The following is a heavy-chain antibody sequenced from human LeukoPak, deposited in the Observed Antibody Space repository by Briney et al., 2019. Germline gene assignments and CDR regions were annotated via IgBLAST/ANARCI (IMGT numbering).Heavy chain of an antibody. CDR1: GGSISSYY. CDR2: IYYSGST. D-gene: IGHD6-19*01. V-gene: IGHV4-59*01. Sequence: SETLSLTCTVSGGSISSYYWSWIRQPPGKGLEWIGYIYYSGSTNYNPPLKSRVTISVDTSKNQFSLKLSSVTAADTAVYYCAAYKVIAVPAGTAVDYWGQGTLVTVSS. J-gene: IGHJ4*02. CDR3: AAYKVIAVPAGTAVDY.